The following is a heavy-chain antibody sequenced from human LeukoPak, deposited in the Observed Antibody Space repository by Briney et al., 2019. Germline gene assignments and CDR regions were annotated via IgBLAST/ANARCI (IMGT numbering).Heavy chain of an antibody. CDR2: IKSDGST. J-gene: IGHJ1*01. Sequence: GGSLRLSCAASGFTFSSYWMHWVRQAPGKGLVWVLRIKSDGSTNYADSVKGRFTLSRDNAKNTVSLQMNSMRAEGTGVYYCARAPSEIGGYYPEYFRHWGRGTLVTVSS. CDR3: ARAPSEIGGYYPEYFRH. CDR1: GFTFSSYW. D-gene: IGHD3-22*01. V-gene: IGHV3-74*01.